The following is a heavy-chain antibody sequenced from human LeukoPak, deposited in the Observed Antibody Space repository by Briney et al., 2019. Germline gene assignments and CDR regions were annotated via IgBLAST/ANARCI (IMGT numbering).Heavy chain of an antibody. V-gene: IGHV3-21*01. Sequence: GGSLRLSCAASGFTFSSYSMNWVRQAPGKGLEWVSSISSSSSYIYYADSVKGRFTISRDNAKNSLYLQMNSLRAEDTAVYYCARSAIEWIQLWTRNWFDPWGQGTLVTVSS. J-gene: IGHJ5*02. D-gene: IGHD5-18*01. CDR2: ISSSSSYI. CDR1: GFTFSSYS. CDR3: ARSAIEWIQLWTRNWFDP.